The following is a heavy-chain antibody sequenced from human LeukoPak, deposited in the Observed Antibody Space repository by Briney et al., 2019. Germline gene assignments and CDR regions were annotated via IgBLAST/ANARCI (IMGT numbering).Heavy chain of an antibody. Sequence: GGSLRLSCAASGFTFNSYAMNWVRQAPGKGLEWVSVISGSGGSTYYADSVKGRFTISRDNSTNTLYVQMNSLRAEDTAVYYCAKAVGSRWYYFDYWGQGTLVTVSS. J-gene: IGHJ4*02. V-gene: IGHV3-23*01. CDR1: GFTFNSYA. CDR2: ISGSGGST. D-gene: IGHD6-13*01. CDR3: AKAVGSRWYYFDY.